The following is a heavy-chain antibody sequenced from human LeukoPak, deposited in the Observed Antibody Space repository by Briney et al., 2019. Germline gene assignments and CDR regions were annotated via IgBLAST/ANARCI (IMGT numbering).Heavy chain of an antibody. CDR1: GFTVSSNY. CDR2: IYSGGST. CDR3: ARGPSDFWSGYWFDP. J-gene: IGHJ5*02. Sequence: PGGSLRLSCAASGFTVSSNYMSWVRQAPGKGLEWVSAIYSGGSTYYADSVKGRFTISRDNSKNTLYLQMNSLRAEDTAVYYCARGPSDFWSGYWFDPWGQGTLVTVSS. V-gene: IGHV3-53*01. D-gene: IGHD3-3*01.